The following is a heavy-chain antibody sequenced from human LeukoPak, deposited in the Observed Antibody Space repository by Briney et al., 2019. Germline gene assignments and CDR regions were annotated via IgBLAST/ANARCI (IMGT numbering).Heavy chain of an antibody. CDR3: VRDGSSWGNFDY. V-gene: IGHV3-48*01. D-gene: IGHD7-27*01. J-gene: IGHJ4*02. Sequence: GGSLRLSCAASGLTFSSFGMSWVRQAPGKGLEWVSYLSSSSSVIYHADSVKGRFTISRDNAKNSLYLQMNSLRTEDTAVYYCVRDGSSWGNFDYWGQGTLVSVSS. CDR1: GLTFSSFG. CDR2: LSSSSSVI.